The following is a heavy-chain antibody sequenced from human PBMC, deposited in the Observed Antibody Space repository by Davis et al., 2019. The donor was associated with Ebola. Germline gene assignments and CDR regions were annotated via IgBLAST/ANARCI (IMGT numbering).Heavy chain of an antibody. CDR3: ARERYDFWSGYYQNWFDP. CDR2: ISSSSSYI. D-gene: IGHD3-3*01. CDR1: GFTFSSYW. J-gene: IGHJ5*02. V-gene: IGHV3-21*01. Sequence: GGSLRLSCAASGFTFSSYWMSWVRQAPGKGLEWVSSISSSSSYIYYADSVKGRFTISRDNAKNSLYLQMNSLRDEDTAVYYCARERYDFWSGYYQNWFDPWGQGTLVTVSS.